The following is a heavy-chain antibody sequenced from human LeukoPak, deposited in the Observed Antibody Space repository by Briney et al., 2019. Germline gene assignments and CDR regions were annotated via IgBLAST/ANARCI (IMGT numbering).Heavy chain of an antibody. V-gene: IGHV3-23*01. D-gene: IGHD5-18*01. J-gene: IGHJ4*02. CDR3: AKGAFPTAMVTPYFDY. CDR1: RFTFSSYA. Sequence: PGGSLRLSCAGSRFTFSSYAMSWVRQTPGKGLQWVSTISGRGTDTYYADSVKGRFIISRDNSNSTLSLQMSSLRAEDTAVYYCAKGAFPTAMVTPYFDYWGQGALVTVSS. CDR2: ISGRGTDT.